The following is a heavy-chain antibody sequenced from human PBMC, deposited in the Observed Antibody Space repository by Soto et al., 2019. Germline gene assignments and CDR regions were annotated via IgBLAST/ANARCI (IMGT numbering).Heavy chain of an antibody. CDR3: ARGSQYSDILTGYSLDAFDV. D-gene: IGHD3-9*01. CDR2: IYYSGNT. CDR1: GGSISSGGYY. J-gene: IGHJ3*01. Sequence: QVQLQESGPGLVKPSQTLSLTCTVSGGSISSGGYYWSWIRQHPGKGLEWIGYIYYSGNTYYNPSVKSRITISRDTSKNQFSLNPSSVTAADTAVYYCARGSQYSDILTGYSLDAFDVWGQGTMVSVSS. V-gene: IGHV4-31*03.